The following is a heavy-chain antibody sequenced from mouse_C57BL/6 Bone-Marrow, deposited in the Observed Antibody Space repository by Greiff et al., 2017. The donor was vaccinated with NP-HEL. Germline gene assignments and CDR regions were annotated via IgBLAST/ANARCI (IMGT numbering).Heavy chain of an antibody. Sequence: EVKVEESGGGLVQPGGSLKLSCAASGFTFSDYYMYWVRQTPEKRLEWVAYISNGGGSTYYPDTVKGRFTISRDNAKNTLYLQMSRLKSEDTAMYYCARQRGFAYWGQGTLVTVSA. V-gene: IGHV5-12*01. CDR3: ARQRGFAY. CDR2: ISNGGGST. CDR1: GFTFSDYY. J-gene: IGHJ3*01.